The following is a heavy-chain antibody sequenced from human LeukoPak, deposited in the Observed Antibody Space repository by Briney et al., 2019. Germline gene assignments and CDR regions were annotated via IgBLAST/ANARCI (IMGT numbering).Heavy chain of an antibody. CDR1: GLTFSSYG. D-gene: IGHD6-6*01. CDR3: ARGFYSSSSDFDY. J-gene: IGHJ4*02. Sequence: GGSLRLSCAASGLTFSSYGMHWVRQAPGKGLEWVAVIWYDGSNKYYADSVKGRFTISRDNSKDTLYLQMNSLRAEDTAVYYCARGFYSSSSDFDYWGQGTLVTVSS. V-gene: IGHV3-33*01. CDR2: IWYDGSNK.